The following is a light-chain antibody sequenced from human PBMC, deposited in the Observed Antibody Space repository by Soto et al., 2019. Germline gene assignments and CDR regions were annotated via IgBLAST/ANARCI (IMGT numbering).Light chain of an antibody. V-gene: IGKV3-11*01. J-gene: IGKJ3*01. Sequence: EIVLPQSPATLSLSPGERATLSCRASQSVSSYLAWYQQKPGQAPRLLIYDASNRATGIPARFSGSGSGTDFTLTISSLEPEDFAVYYCQQRSNFFGPGTKVGIK. CDR2: DAS. CDR3: QQRSNF. CDR1: QSVSSY.